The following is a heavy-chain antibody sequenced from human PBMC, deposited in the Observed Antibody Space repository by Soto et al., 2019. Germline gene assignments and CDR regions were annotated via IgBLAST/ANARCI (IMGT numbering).Heavy chain of an antibody. V-gene: IGHV4-61*01. CDR1: VFSVTIGSHY. CDR2: IYYTGST. CDR3: ARDLLSKKQIGRRYISLGKGSLET. Sequence: AWTXSLTGTFSVFSVTIGSHYGSWIRQAPGKGREWIGYIYYTGSTNYNPSLKGRVTISVDTSKNQSSLQPSSVTAAEKAAYSCARDLLSKKQIGRRYISLGKGSLETWGQGTLVTVSS. D-gene: IGHD3-9*01. J-gene: IGHJ4*02.